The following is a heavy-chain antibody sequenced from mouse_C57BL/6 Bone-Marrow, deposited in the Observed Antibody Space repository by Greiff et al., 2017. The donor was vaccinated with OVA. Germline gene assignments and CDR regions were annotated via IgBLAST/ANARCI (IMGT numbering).Heavy chain of an antibody. Sequence: EVQLQQSGPVLVKPGASVKMSCKASGYTFTDYYMNWVKQSHGKSLEWIGVINPYNGGTSYNQKFKGKATLTVDKSSSTAYMELNSLTSEDSAVYYCATLYYGSSYGYARDYWGQGTSVTVSS. CDR1: GYTFTDYY. J-gene: IGHJ4*01. CDR3: ATLYYGSSYGYARDY. V-gene: IGHV1-19*01. CDR2: INPYNGGT. D-gene: IGHD1-1*01.